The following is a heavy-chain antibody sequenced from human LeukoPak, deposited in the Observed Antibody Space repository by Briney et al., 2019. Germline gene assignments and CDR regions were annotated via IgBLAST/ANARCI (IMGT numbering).Heavy chain of an antibody. Sequence: PEAPSVTCTVSGGSICGYLGSLGPQPPGEGLEWIGYIYYSGSTNYNPSLKSRATILVDTSKNQFSLKVSSVTAVDTAVYYCARGQYSGSCFDNWGQGSLVTVSS. V-gene: IGHV4-59*01. CDR3: ARGQYSGSCFDN. CDR2: IYYSGST. D-gene: IGHD1-26*01. CDR1: GGSICGYL. J-gene: IGHJ4*02.